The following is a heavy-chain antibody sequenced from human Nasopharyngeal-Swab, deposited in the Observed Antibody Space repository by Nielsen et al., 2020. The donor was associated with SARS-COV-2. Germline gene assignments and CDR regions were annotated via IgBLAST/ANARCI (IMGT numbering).Heavy chain of an antibody. D-gene: IGHD6-13*01. CDR1: EFTFSTYS. CDR2: ISSGGSAT. J-gene: IGHJ6*02. V-gene: IGHV3-48*04. Sequence: GESLKISCAASEFTFSTYSMHWVRQAPGKGLEWISYISSGGSATHYADSVKGRFAISRDNPKNSLYLQMYSLRAEDTAVYYCARAAAGTSYYYSMDVWGQGTTVTVSS. CDR3: ARAAAGTSYYYSMDV.